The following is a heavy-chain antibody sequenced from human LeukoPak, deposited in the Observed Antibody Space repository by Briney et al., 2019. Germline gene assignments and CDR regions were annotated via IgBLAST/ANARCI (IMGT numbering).Heavy chain of an antibody. J-gene: IGHJ4*02. Sequence: PGGSLRLSCAASGLTFSSAWMSWVRQAPGKGLEGVANVNQDGSGKYYVDSVKGRFTISKDNAKNSLYLQMNSLRAEDTAVYYCAGSRCMDILTGYYGWDFDYWGQGTLVTVSS. CDR3: AGSRCMDILTGYYGWDFDY. V-gene: IGHV3-7*01. CDR2: VNQDGSGK. CDR1: GLTFSSAW. D-gene: IGHD3-9*01.